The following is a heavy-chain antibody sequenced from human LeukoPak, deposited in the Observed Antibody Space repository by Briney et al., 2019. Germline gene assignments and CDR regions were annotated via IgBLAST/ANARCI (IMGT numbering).Heavy chain of an antibody. V-gene: IGHV4-61*02. CDR3: ARIPNYGGNYYYYYYMDV. Sequence: SQTLSLTCTVSGGSISSGSYYWSWIRQPAGKGLEWIGRIYTSGSTNYNPSLKSRVTISVDTSKNQFSLKLSSVTAADTAVYYCARIPNYGGNYYYYYYMDVWGKGTTVTVSS. CDR1: GGSISSGSYY. D-gene: IGHD4-23*01. J-gene: IGHJ6*03. CDR2: IYTSGST.